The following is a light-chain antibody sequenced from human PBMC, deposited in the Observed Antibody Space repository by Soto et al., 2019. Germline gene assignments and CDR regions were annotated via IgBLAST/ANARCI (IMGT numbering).Light chain of an antibody. Sequence: AIQMTQSPSSLSASVGDRVTITCRASQVIRNDLGWYQQKPGKAPKLLIYAASTLHSGVPSRFSGSGSATEFTLTISTLHPDDFATYYCVQDYDYPRTVGQGTKVDIK. CDR1: QVIRND. J-gene: IGKJ1*01. V-gene: IGKV1-6*01. CDR3: VQDYDYPRT. CDR2: AAS.